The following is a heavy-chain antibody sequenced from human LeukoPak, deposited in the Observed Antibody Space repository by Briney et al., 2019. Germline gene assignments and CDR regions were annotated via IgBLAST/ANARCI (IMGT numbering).Heavy chain of an antibody. D-gene: IGHD4-11*01. Sequence: GGSLRLSCAASGFTFSSYSMNWVHQAPGKGLEWVSSISSSSSYIYYADSVKGRFTISRDNAKNSLYLQMNSLRAEDTAVYYCARGAGFGDYSNDFDYWGQGTLVTVSS. CDR1: GFTFSSYS. V-gene: IGHV3-21*01. CDR3: ARGAGFGDYSNDFDY. CDR2: ISSSSSYI. J-gene: IGHJ4*02.